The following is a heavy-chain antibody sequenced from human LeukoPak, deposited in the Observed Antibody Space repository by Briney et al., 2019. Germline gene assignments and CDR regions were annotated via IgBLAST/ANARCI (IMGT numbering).Heavy chain of an antibody. CDR3: ARVGRYCSSASCHNWFDP. Sequence: GGSLRLSCAASGFTFSSYLMHWVRQAPGKGLVWVSRINSDGSSTSYADSVKGRFTISRDNAKNTLYLQMNSLRAEDTAVYYCARVGRYCSSASCHNWFDPWGQGTLVTVSS. CDR2: INSDGSST. J-gene: IGHJ5*02. D-gene: IGHD2-2*01. CDR1: GFTFSSYL. V-gene: IGHV3-74*01.